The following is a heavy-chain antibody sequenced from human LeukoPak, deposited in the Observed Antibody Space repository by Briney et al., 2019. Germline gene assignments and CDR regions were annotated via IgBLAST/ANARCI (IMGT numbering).Heavy chain of an antibody. CDR3: ARAHYYGSGSYYPLTPFDP. Sequence: GASVKVSCKASGYILTHYYMHWVRQAPGQGLEWMGWINPNSGDTNYAQKFQGRVTMTRDTSISTVYMELRRLRYDDTAAYYCARAHYYGSGSYYPLTPFDPWGQGALVTVSS. V-gene: IGHV1-2*02. D-gene: IGHD3-10*01. J-gene: IGHJ5*02. CDR2: INPNSGDT. CDR1: GYILTHYY.